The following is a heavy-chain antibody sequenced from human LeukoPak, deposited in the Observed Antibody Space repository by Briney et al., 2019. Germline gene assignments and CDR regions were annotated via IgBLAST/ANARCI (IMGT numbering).Heavy chain of an antibody. V-gene: IGHV3-30-3*01. Sequence: GGSLRLSCAASGFTFSSYAMHWVRQAPGKGLEWVAVISYDGSNKYYADPVKGRFTISRDNSKNTLYLQMNSLRAEDTAVYYCAAEPYCGGDCLYFQHWGQGTLVTVSS. D-gene: IGHD2-21*02. CDR1: GFTFSSYA. CDR3: AAEPYCGGDCLYFQH. CDR2: ISYDGSNK. J-gene: IGHJ1*01.